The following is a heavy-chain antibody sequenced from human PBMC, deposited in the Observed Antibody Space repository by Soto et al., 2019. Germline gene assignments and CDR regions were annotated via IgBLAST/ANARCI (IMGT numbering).Heavy chain of an antibody. Sequence: SVKVSCKASGGTFSSYTISWVRQAPGQGLEWMGRIIPILGIANYAQKFQGRVTITADKSTSTAYMELSSLRSEDTAAYYCARDPCSSSSCQQGRIRNWFDPWGQGTLVTVSS. J-gene: IGHJ5*02. CDR2: IIPILGIA. CDR3: ARDPCSSSSCQQGRIRNWFDP. V-gene: IGHV1-69*04. D-gene: IGHD2-2*01. CDR1: GGTFSSYT.